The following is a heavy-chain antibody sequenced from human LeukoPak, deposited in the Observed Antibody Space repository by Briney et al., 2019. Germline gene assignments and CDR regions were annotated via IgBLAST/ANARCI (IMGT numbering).Heavy chain of an antibody. CDR3: ARPNTGGIYSYFDY. CDR2: IYYSGST. V-gene: IGHV4-39*01. J-gene: IGHJ4*02. CDR1: GGSISSSSYY. D-gene: IGHD1-26*01. Sequence: SETLSLTCTVSGGSISSSSYYWGWIRQPPGKGLEWIGTIYYSGSTYYNPSLKSRVTISVDTSKNQFSLKLSSVTAADTAVYYCARPNTGGIYSYFDYWGQGTLVTVSS.